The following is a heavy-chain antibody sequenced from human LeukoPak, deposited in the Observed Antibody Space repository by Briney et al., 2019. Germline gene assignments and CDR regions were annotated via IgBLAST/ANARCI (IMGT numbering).Heavy chain of an antibody. V-gene: IGHV4-39*01. CDR2: IYHSGST. J-gene: IGHJ4*02. D-gene: IGHD3-22*01. Sequence: SETLSLTCTVSGGAISSSSYYWGWIRQLPGKGLEWIGSIYHSGSTYYNPSLKSRVTISVDTSKNQFYLKLSSVTAADTAVYYCATPPPRRHGYYDSSGYGYYFDYWGQGTLVTVSS. CDR3: ATPPPRRHGYYDSSGYGYYFDY. CDR1: GGAISSSSYY.